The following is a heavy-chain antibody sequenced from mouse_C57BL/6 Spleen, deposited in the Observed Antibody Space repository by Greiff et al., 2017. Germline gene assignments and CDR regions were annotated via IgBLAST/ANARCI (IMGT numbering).Heavy chain of an antibody. V-gene: IGHV1-50*01. D-gene: IGHD1-1*01. CDR2: IDPSDSYT. Sequence: VQLQQPGAELVKPGASVKLSCKASGYTFTSYWMQWVKQRPGQGLEWIGEIDPSDSYTNYNQKFKGKATLTVDTSSSTAYMQLSSLTSEDSAVYYCARNYYYGSSLYAMDYWGQGTSVTVSS. CDR1: GYTFTSYW. CDR3: ARNYYYGSSLYAMDY. J-gene: IGHJ4*01.